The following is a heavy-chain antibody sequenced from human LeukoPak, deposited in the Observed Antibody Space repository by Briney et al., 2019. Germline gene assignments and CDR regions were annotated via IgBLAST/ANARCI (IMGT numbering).Heavy chain of an antibody. D-gene: IGHD3-9*01. CDR1: GFTFNNYA. J-gene: IGHJ3*02. CDR2: IRGSGDNT. V-gene: IGHV3-23*01. Sequence: GGSLRLSCAASGFTFNNYAMSWVRQAPGKGLEWVSAIRGSGDNTYYADSVKGRFTISRDNSKNTLYLQMNSLRAEDTAVYYCARGNVLRYFDWLHDAFDIWGQGTMVTVSS. CDR3: ARGNVLRYFDWLHDAFDI.